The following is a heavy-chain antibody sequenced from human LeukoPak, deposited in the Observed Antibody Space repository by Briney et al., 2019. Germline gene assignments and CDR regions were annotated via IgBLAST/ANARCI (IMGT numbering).Heavy chain of an antibody. CDR1: DYTFISYG. V-gene: IGHV1-18*01. Sequence: ASVKVSCKASDYTFISYGINWVRQAPGQGLEWMGWISGYNGNTNYAQKFLGRVTMTTDTSTSTAYMELRSLRSDDTAVYYCARSPHRSGDAFDIWGQGTMVTVSS. CDR2: ISGYNGNT. CDR3: ARSPHRSGDAFDI. J-gene: IGHJ3*02. D-gene: IGHD6-25*01.